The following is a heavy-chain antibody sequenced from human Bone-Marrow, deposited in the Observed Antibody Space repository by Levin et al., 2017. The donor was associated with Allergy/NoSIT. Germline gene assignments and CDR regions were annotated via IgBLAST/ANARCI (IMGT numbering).Heavy chain of an antibody. CDR3: ARDTVYCSSTSCPFDY. CDR1: GGTFSSYA. V-gene: IGHV1-69*13. J-gene: IGHJ4*02. Sequence: SVKVSCKASGGTFSSYAISWVRQAPGQGLEWMGGIIPIFGTANYAQKFQGRVTITADESTSTAYMELSSLRSEDTAVYYCARDTVYCSSTSCPFDYWGQGTLVTVSS. D-gene: IGHD2-2*01. CDR2: IIPIFGTA.